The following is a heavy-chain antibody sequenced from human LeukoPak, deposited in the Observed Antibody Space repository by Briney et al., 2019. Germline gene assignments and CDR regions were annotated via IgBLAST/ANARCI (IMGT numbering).Heavy chain of an antibody. CDR1: GGSFSGYY. Sequence: SETLSLTCAVYGGSFSGYYWSWLRQPPGKGLEWIGEINHSGSTNYNPSLKSRVTISVDTSKNQFSLKLSSVTAADTAVYSCAREGYDFWSGSKRNWFDPWGQGTLVTVSS. V-gene: IGHV4-34*01. D-gene: IGHD3-3*01. CDR3: AREGYDFWSGSKRNWFDP. J-gene: IGHJ5*02. CDR2: INHSGST.